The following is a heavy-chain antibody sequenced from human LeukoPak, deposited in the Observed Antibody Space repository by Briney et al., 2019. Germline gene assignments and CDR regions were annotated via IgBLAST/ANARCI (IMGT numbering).Heavy chain of an antibody. CDR2: ISSSGAYI. CDR3: ARVLRYCSGGNCYSGGLGYMDV. V-gene: IGHV3-21*04. D-gene: IGHD2-15*01. CDR1: GFTFRNYS. Sequence: PGGSLRLSCAISGFTFRNYSMNWVRQAPGKGLEWVSSISSSGAYIYYADSVKGRFTISRDNAKNSLFLQMNSLRAEDTAVYYCARVLRYCSGGNCYSGGLGYMDVWGKGTTVTISS. J-gene: IGHJ6*03.